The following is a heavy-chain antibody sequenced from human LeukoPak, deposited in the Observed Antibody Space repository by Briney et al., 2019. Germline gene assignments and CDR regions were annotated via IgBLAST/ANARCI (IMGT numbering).Heavy chain of an antibody. D-gene: IGHD2-15*01. CDR2: INHSGST. V-gene: IGHV4-34*01. J-gene: IGHJ4*02. CDR3: AMRGCSGGSCYLDY. CDR1: GGSFSGYY. Sequence: SETLSLTCAVYGGSFSGYYWSWIRQPPGKGLEWIGEINHSGSTNYNPSLKSRVTISVDTSKNQFSLKLSSVTAADTAVYYCAMRGCSGGSCYLDYWGQGTLVTVSS.